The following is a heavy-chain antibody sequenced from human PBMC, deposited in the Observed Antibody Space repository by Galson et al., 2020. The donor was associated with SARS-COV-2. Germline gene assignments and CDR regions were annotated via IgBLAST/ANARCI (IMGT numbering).Heavy chain of an antibody. CDR1: GFTVSSSY. CDR2: LYTYGTT. J-gene: IGHJ4*02. Sequence: GGSLRLSCAASGFTVSSSYMTWVRQAPGKGLEWVSVLYTYGTTYYADPVKGRFTISRDNSKNTLYLQMNSLRAEDTALYYCARKTCGGACFSGYYFDYWGQGTLVTVSP. D-gene: IGHD2-21*01. CDR3: ARKTCGGACFSGYYFDY. V-gene: IGHV3-53*01.